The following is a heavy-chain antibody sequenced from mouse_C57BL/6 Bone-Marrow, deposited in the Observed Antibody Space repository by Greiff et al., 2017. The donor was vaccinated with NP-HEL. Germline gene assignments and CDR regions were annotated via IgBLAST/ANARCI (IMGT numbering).Heavy chain of an antibody. CDR3: TTGMSDYDGAWFAY. J-gene: IGHJ3*01. V-gene: IGHV14-4*01. CDR1: GFNIKDDY. Sequence: VQLQQSGAELVKPGASVKLSCTASGFNIKDDYMHWVKQRPEQGLEWIGWIDPENGDTEYASKFQGKATITADTSSNTAYLQLSSLTSEDTAVYYCTTGMSDYDGAWFAYWGQGTLVTVSA. CDR2: IDPENGDT. D-gene: IGHD2-4*01.